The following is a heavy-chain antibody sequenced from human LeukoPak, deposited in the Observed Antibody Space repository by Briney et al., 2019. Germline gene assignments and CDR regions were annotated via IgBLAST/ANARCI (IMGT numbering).Heavy chain of an antibody. CDR3: ARKVTGWFRELYGDYYYMDV. Sequence: SETLSLTCAVYGGSFSGYYWSWIRQPPGKGLEWIGEINHSGSTNYNPSLKSRVTISVDTSKNQFSLKLSSVTAADTAVYYCARKVTGWFRELYGDYYYMDVWGKGTTVTVSS. CDR2: INHSGST. J-gene: IGHJ6*03. V-gene: IGHV4-34*01. D-gene: IGHD3-10*01. CDR1: GGSFSGYY.